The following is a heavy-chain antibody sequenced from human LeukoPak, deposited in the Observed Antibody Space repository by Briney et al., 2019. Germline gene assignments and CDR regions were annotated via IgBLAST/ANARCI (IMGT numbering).Heavy chain of an antibody. D-gene: IGHD5-18*01. CDR3: ARAFPHRRLMDTTMNQHWFDP. CDR2: IIPIFGTT. Sequence: ASVKVSCKASGGTFNSYAISWVRQAPGQGLEWMGGIIPIFGTTNYAQKFQGRLTMTRDMSTGTVYMELSSLRYEDTAMYYCARAFPHRRLMDTTMNQHWFDPWGQGTLVTVSS. CDR1: GGTFNSYA. J-gene: IGHJ5*02. V-gene: IGHV1-69*05.